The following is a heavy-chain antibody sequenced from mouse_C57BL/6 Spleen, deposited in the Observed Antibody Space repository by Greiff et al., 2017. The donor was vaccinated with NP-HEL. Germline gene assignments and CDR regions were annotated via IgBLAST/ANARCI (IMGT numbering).Heavy chain of an antibody. D-gene: IGHD2-4*01. CDR2: ISYDGSN. V-gene: IGHV3-6*01. J-gene: IGHJ3*01. CDR1: GYSITSGYY. Sequence: EVKLQESGPGLVKPSQSLSLTCSVTGYSITSGYYWNWIRQFPGNKLEWMGYISYDGSNNYNPSLKNRISITRDTSKNQFFLKLNSVTTEDTATYYCARDVDDYRAWFAYWGQGTLVTVSA. CDR3: ARDVDDYRAWFAY.